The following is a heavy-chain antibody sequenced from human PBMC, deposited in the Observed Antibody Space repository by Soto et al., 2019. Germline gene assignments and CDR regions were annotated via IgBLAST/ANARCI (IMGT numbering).Heavy chain of an antibody. CDR1: GFIFRSCG. J-gene: IGHJ4*02. CDR3: ARGVGADEGYFDY. D-gene: IGHD1-26*01. V-gene: IGHV3-33*01. CDR2: IRNDGSNK. Sequence: GGSLRLSCAASGFIFRSCGMHWVRQAPGKGLEWVAVIRNDGSNKYYADSVKGRFTISRDNSKNTLYLQMNSLRAEDTAVYYCARGVGADEGYFDYWGQGTPVTVSS.